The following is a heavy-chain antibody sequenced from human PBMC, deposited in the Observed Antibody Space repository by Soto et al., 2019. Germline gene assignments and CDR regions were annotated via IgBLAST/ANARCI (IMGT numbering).Heavy chain of an antibody. V-gene: IGHV3-30*18. CDR3: AKDPHIVVVPAANPFDY. J-gene: IGHJ4*02. CDR1: GFTFSSYG. D-gene: IGHD2-2*01. Sequence: PGGSLRLSCAASGFTFSSYGMHWVRQAPGKGLEWVAVISYDGSNKYYADSVKGRFTISRDNSKNTLYLQMNSLRAEDTAVYYCAKDPHIVVVPAANPFDYWGQGTLVTVSS. CDR2: ISYDGSNK.